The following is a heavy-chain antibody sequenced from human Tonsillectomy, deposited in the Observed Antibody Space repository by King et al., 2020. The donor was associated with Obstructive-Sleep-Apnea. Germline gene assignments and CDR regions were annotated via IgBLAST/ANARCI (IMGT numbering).Heavy chain of an antibody. J-gene: IGHJ4*02. CDR2: ISYDGSNK. Sequence: VQLVESGGGVVQPGRSLRLSCAGSGFTFSSYSMHWVRQAPGKGLEWVALISYDGSNKYYSDSVKGRFTISRDNSKNTLYLQMNSLRAEDTAVYYCAVVVVAAKGALDYWGQGTLVTVSS. V-gene: IGHV3-30*04. D-gene: IGHD2-15*01. CDR3: AVVVVAAKGALDY. CDR1: GFTFSSYS.